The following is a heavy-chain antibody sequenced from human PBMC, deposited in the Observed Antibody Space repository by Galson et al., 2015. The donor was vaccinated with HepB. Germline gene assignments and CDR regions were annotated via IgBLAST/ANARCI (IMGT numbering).Heavy chain of an antibody. Sequence: ETLSLTCTVSGGSVSSSSYYWGWIRQPPGKGLEWIGSIYYSGSTYYNPSLKSRVTISVDTSKNQFSLKLSSVTAADTAVYYCARHGGPYSSSWYFFDYWGQGTLVTVSS. J-gene: IGHJ4*02. V-gene: IGHV4-39*01. D-gene: IGHD6-13*01. CDR1: GGSVSSSSYY. CDR2: IYYSGST. CDR3: ARHGGPYSSSWYFFDY.